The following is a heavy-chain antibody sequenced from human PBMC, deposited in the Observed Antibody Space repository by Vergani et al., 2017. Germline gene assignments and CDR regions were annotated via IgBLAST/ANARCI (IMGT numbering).Heavy chain of an antibody. V-gene: IGHV4-39*01. J-gene: IGHJ3*02. CDR1: GGSISSSSYY. CDR3: ARLSSGWFKNAFDI. CDR2: IYYSGST. D-gene: IGHD6-19*01. Sequence: QVQLQESGPGLVKPSETLSLTCTVSGGSISSSSYYWGWIRQPPGKGLEWIGSIYYSGSTYYNPSLKSRVTISVDTSKNQFSLKLSSVTAADTAVYYCARLSSGWFKNAFDIWGQGTMVTVSS.